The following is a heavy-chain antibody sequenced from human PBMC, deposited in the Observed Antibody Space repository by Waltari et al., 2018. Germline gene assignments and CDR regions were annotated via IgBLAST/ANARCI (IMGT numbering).Heavy chain of an antibody. V-gene: IGHV4-39*01. CDR3: VRGYDY. CDR2: VYYNVNT. CDR1: GDSISSSSNF. J-gene: IGHJ4*02. Sequence: QLQLQESGPGLVKPSETLSLTCAVSGDSISSSSNFWGWIRQTPGKGLEWIGHVYYNVNTYDNPSLKSRLDIVVDASKNQFSLRLTSVTAADSGVYYCVRGYDYWGQGTLVTVSS. D-gene: IGHD5-12*01.